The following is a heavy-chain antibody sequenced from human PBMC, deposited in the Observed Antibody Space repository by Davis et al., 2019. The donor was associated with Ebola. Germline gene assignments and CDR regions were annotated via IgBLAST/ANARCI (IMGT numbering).Heavy chain of an antibody. J-gene: IGHJ6*02. V-gene: IGHV3-43*01. Sequence: PGGSLRLSCAASGFTFDDYTMHWVRQAPGKGLEWVSLISWDGGSTYYADSVKGRFTISRDNSKNTLYLQMNSLRAEDTAVYFCARGPDYSIDYYYGMDVWGQGTTVTVSS. CDR2: ISWDGGST. CDR1: GFTFDDYT. CDR3: ARGPDYSIDYYYGMDV. D-gene: IGHD4-11*01.